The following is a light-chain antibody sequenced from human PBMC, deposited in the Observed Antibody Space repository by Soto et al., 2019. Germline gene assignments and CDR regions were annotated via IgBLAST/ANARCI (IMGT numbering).Light chain of an antibody. Sequence: EIVLTQSPGTLSLSPGERATLSCRASQSVSSSYFAWYQQKPGHPPRLLIYGASSRATGITDRFSGSGSGTDFTLTISRLEPEDFAVYYCQQYGSSRTWTFGQGTKVDIK. CDR1: QSVSSSY. CDR3: QQYGSSRTWT. V-gene: IGKV3-20*01. CDR2: GAS. J-gene: IGKJ1*01.